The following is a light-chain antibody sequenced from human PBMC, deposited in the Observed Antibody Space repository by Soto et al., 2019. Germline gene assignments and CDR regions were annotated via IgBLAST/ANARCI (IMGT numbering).Light chain of an antibody. CDR3: SSYTGSSTYV. Sequence: TGTSNVVGGYNYVSWYQQHPGKAPTLMIYDVSNRPSGVSNRFSGSKSANTASLTISGLQTEDESDYYCSSYTGSSTYVFGTRTKVTVL. CDR2: DVS. V-gene: IGLV2-14*03. J-gene: IGLJ1*01. CDR1: SNVVGGYNY.